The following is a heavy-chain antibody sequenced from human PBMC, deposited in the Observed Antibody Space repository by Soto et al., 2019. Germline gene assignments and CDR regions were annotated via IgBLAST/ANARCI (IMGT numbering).Heavy chain of an antibody. V-gene: IGHV4-30-4*01. CDR3: ASIWFGDFDY. CDR2: FHSSGAT. Sequence: QVQLQESGPGLVKPSQTLSLTCTVSGGSISSADYYWSWIRQPPGKGLEWIGYFHSSGATYKDPSLKRRVTVSVGTSKNQISLKLDSVTAADTAVYYCASIWFGDFDYWGHGTLVTVSS. CDR1: GGSISSADYY. J-gene: IGHJ4*01. D-gene: IGHD3-10*01.